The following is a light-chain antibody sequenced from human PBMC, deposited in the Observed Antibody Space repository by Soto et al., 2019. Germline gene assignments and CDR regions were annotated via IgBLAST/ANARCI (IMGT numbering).Light chain of an antibody. CDR1: QSVSSQ. Sequence: EVVLTQSPATLSASPGERVTLFCRASQSVSSQLAWYQQKPGQAPRLLIYDASIRATGIPARFSGSGSGTDFTLTISRLEPEDFAVYYCQQYGSSSWTFGQGTKVDIK. CDR3: QQYGSSSWT. V-gene: IGKV3-20*01. CDR2: DAS. J-gene: IGKJ1*01.